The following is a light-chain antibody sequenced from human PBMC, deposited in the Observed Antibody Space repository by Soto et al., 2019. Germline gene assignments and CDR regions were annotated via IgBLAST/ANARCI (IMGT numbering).Light chain of an antibody. Sequence: EIVLTQSPATLSLSPGERATLSCRASQSVSSYLAWYQQKPGQAPRLLIYDASNRATGIPARFSGSGSGTDFPLTISSLEPEYVAVYYYQHSSNWPPYTFGQGTKLEIK. V-gene: IGKV3-11*01. CDR2: DAS. CDR3: QHSSNWPPYT. CDR1: QSVSSY. J-gene: IGKJ2*01.